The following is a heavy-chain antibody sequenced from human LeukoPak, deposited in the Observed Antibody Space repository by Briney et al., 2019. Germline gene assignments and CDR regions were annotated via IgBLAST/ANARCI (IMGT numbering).Heavy chain of an antibody. CDR2: IYYSGST. D-gene: IGHD3-9*01. J-gene: IGHJ4*02. V-gene: IGHV4-39*01. CDR1: GGSISSSSYY. Sequence: SETLSLTCTVSGGSISSSSYYWGWIRQPPGKGLEWIGSIYYSGSTYYNPSLKSRVTISVDTSKNQFSLKLSSVTAADTAVYYCASQGKNYDILTGYYLPFDYWGQGTLVTVPS. CDR3: ASQGKNYDILTGYYLPFDY.